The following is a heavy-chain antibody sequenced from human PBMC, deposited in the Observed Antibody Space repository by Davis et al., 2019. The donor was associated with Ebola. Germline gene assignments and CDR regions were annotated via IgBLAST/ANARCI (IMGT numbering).Heavy chain of an antibody. Sequence: ESLKISCAASGFTFSDSAMHWVRQASGKGLEWVGRIRSKANSYATAYAASVKGRFTISRDDLKNTLYLQMNSLKTEDTAVYYCTTGSFMALYFDYWGQGTLVTVSS. CDR2: IRSKANSYAT. D-gene: IGHD5-24*01. J-gene: IGHJ4*02. V-gene: IGHV3-73*01. CDR3: TTGSFMALYFDY. CDR1: GFTFSDSA.